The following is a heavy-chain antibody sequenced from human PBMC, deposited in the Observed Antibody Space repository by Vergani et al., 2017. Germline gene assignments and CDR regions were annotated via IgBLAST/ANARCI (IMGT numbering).Heavy chain of an antibody. Sequence: QVQLQQWGAGLLKPSETLSLTCAVYGGSFSGYYWSWIRQPPGKGLEWIGEINHSGSTNYNPSLKSRVTISVDTSKNQFSLKLSSVAAADTAVYYGARAGAAAGTGWFDPWGQGTLVTVSS. D-gene: IGHD6-13*01. CDR3: ARAGAAAGTGWFDP. CDR2: INHSGST. V-gene: IGHV4-34*01. CDR1: GGSFSGYY. J-gene: IGHJ5*02.